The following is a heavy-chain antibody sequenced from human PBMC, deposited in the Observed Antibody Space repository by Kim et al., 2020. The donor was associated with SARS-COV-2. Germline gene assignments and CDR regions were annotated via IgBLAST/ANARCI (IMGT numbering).Heavy chain of an antibody. D-gene: IGHD3-3*01. Sequence: ASVKVSCKASGYTFTSYAMHWVRQAPGQRLEWMGWINAGNGNTKYSQKFQGRVTITRDTSASTAYMELSSLRSEDTAVYYCARVDLMVGQYYFDYCGQGTLVTVSS. CDR2: INAGNGNT. J-gene: IGHJ4*02. V-gene: IGHV1-3*01. CDR3: ARVDLMVGQYYFDY. CDR1: GYTFTSYA.